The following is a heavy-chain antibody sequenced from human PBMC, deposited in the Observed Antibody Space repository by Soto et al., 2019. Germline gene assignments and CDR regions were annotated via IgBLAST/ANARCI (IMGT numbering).Heavy chain of an antibody. V-gene: IGHV1-2*02. CDR2: INPTSGDT. Sequence: ASVKVSCKASGYSFTGYYIHWVRQAPGQGLEWMGWINPTSGDTNYAQKFQGRVTMTRDTSISTAFMDLTRLTFDDTAVYYCGRHNGYGAWFDTWGLGTLVTVSS. D-gene: IGHD5-12*01. CDR3: GRHNGYGAWFDT. J-gene: IGHJ5*02. CDR1: GYSFTGYY.